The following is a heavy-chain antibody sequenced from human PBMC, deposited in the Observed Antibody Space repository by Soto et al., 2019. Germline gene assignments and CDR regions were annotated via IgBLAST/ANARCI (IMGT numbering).Heavy chain of an antibody. CDR1: GFTFSDYY. Sequence: PGGSLRLSCAASGFTFSDYYMSWIRQAPGKGLEWVSYISSSSSYTNYADSVKGRFTISRGNAKNSLYLQMSSLRAEDTAVYYCARSFNLRLTWLDYWGQGTLVTVSS. J-gene: IGHJ4*02. CDR3: ARSFNLRLTWLDY. D-gene: IGHD5-12*01. CDR2: ISSSSSYT. V-gene: IGHV3-11*06.